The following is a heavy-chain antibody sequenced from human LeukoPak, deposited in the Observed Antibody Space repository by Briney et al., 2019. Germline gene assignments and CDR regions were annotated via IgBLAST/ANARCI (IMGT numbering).Heavy chain of an antibody. CDR1: EFTFSNYA. Sequence: GGSLRLSCAASEFTFSNYAMSWVRQAPGKGLEWVSAVSGGGRTTYYAASVKGRFTISRDNSKNTLYLQMNSLRAEDTAVYYCAKGRSESYYLYFDYWAREPWSRSP. V-gene: IGHV3-23*01. D-gene: IGHD3-10*01. CDR3: AKGRSESYYLYFDY. CDR2: VSGGGRTT. J-gene: IGHJ4*02.